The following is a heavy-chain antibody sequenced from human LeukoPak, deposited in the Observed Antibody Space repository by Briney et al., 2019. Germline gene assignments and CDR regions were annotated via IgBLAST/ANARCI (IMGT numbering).Heavy chain of an antibody. D-gene: IGHD3-16*01. CDR2: IWYDGSNK. CDR1: GFTFSSYG. Sequence: GGSLRLSCAASGFTFSSYGMHWVRQTPGKGLEWVAVIWYDGSNKYYADSVKGRFTISRDNSKNTLYLQMNSLRAEDTAVYYCAKEAFGGEDAFDIWGQGTMVTVSS. J-gene: IGHJ3*02. CDR3: AKEAFGGEDAFDI. V-gene: IGHV3-33*06.